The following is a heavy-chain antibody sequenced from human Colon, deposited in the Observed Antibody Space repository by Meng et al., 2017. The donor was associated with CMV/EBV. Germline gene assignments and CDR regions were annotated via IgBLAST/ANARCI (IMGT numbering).Heavy chain of an antibody. CDR1: GFTFSSYA. CDR3: AKSIGWYGSGYYYYGMDV. CDR2: ISGSGGST. J-gene: IGHJ6*02. V-gene: IGHV3-23*01. D-gene: IGHD6-19*01. Sequence: GGSLRLSCAASGFTFSSYAMSWVRQAPGKGLEWVSAISGSGGSTYYADSVKGRFTISRDNSKNMLYLQMNSLRVEDTAVYFCAKSIGWYGSGYYYYGMDVWGQGTTVTVSS.